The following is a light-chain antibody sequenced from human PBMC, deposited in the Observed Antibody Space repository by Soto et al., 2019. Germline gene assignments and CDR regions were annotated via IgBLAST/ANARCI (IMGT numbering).Light chain of an antibody. CDR2: DNN. CDR3: AVWDDSLNGFFA. CDR1: SSNIGSNA. Sequence: QSALTQAPSASGTPGQRVTISCSGSSSNIGSNAVSWYQQLPGTAPKLLIYDNNRRPSGVPDRFSASKSGTSASLAISGLRSEDEADYYCAVWDDSLNGFFAFGTGTKVIV. J-gene: IGLJ1*01. V-gene: IGLV1-44*01.